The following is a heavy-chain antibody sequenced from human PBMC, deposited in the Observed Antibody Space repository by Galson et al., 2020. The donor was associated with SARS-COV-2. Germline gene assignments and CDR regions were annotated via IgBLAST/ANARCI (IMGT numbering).Heavy chain of an antibody. V-gene: IGHV1-24*01. CDR2: FDPEDGET. J-gene: IGHJ4*02. CDR3: ATGSYSSSWYSLFDY. CDR1: GYTLTELS. D-gene: IGHD6-13*01. Sequence: ASVKVSCKASGYTLTELSMHWVRQAPGKGLEWMGGFDPEDGETIYAQKFQGRVTMTEDTSTDTAYMELSSLRSEDTAVYYCATGSYSSSWYSLFDYWGQGTLVTVSS.